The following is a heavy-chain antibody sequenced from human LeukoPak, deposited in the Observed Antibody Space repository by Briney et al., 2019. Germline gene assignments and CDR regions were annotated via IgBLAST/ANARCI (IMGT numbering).Heavy chain of an antibody. D-gene: IGHD3-22*01. CDR2: MNPTTGNT. Sequence: ASVKVSCKSSEYTFTSYDINWVRQSGGQGREWMGWMNPTTGNTGYAQKFQGTVTMTRDTSKNTAYMELRSLGSEATAVYFCARLSQTTGYYDAGRYYHLAYWGQGTRVIVSS. J-gene: IGHJ4*02. CDR3: ARLSQTTGYYDAGRYYHLAY. V-gene: IGHV1-8*01. CDR1: EYTFTSYD.